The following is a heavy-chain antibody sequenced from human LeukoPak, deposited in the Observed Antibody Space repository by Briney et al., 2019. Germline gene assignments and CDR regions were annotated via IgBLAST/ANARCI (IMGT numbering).Heavy chain of an antibody. V-gene: IGHV4-4*02. Sequence: PSETLSLTCAVSGGSISSSNWWSWVRQPPGKGLEWIGEIYHSGSTNYNPSLKSRVTISVGKSKNQFSLKLSSVTAADTAVYYCARNYGGNSVGPESWFDPWGQGTLVTVSS. CDR3: ARNYGGNSVGPESWFDP. CDR1: GGSISSSNW. CDR2: IYHSGST. J-gene: IGHJ5*02. D-gene: IGHD4-23*01.